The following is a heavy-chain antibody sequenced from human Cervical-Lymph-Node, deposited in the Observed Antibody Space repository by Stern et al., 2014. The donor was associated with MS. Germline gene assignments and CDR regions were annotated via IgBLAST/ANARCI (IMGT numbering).Heavy chain of an antibody. V-gene: IGHV4-39*01. CDR1: GGSISSTSSY. CDR2: IFWTGST. Sequence: QVQLQESGPGLVKPSETLSLTCTVSGGSISSTSSYWGWIRQPPGKGLEWIGSIFWTGSTYYTPSLKSPVTISVDTSKNQFSLKLSSVPAADTAVYYCATTPPGGLVAYYFDYWGQGALVTVSS. D-gene: IGHD6-6*01. CDR3: ATTPPGGLVAYYFDY. J-gene: IGHJ4*02.